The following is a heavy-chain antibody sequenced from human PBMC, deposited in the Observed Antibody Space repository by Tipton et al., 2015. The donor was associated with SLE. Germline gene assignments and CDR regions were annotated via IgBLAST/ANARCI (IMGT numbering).Heavy chain of an antibody. V-gene: IGHV3-21*03. CDR2: ISSSSSYI. D-gene: IGHD4-17*01. CDR1: GFTFSSYS. CDR3: ARDLTTVTSEYFDY. J-gene: IGHJ4*02. Sequence: SLLLSFSSSGFTFSSYSMNWVRRAPGKGLEWVSFISSSSSYIYYADSVKGRFTISRDNAKNSLYLQMNSLRAEDTAVYYCARDLTTVTSEYFDYWGQGTLVTVSS.